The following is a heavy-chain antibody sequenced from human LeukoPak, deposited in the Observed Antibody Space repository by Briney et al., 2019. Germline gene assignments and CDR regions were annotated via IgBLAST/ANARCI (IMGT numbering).Heavy chain of an antibody. CDR1: GGSISSYY. CDR2: ISYTGST. CDR3: ARSQDGNSLDS. D-gene: IGHD2/OR15-2a*01. V-gene: IGHV4-59*01. J-gene: IGHJ1*01. Sequence: SQTLSLTCTVSGGSISSYYWSWIRQPPGKGLEWIESISYTGSTNYNPSLESRVTISVDTSKNQFSLKLSSVTAADTAVYYCARSQDGNSLDSWGQGTLVTVSS.